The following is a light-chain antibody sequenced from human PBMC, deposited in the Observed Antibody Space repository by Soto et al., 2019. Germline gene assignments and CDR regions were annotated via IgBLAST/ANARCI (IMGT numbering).Light chain of an antibody. Sequence: EIVLTQSLGTLSLSPGRRATLPCKASQSVSRSYLAWYQQKPGHAPRILIYSISSRATGIPDRFSASGSGTDFTLTISRMEPEDFAVDDCQQYGTSRTFGQGTKVDIK. CDR2: SIS. V-gene: IGKV3-20*01. CDR1: QSVSRSY. CDR3: QQYGTSRT. J-gene: IGKJ1*01.